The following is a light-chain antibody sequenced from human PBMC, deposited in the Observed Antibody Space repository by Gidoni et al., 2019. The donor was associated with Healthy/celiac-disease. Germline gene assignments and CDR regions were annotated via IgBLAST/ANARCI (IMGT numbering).Light chain of an antibody. CDR3: QQLNSYPRLT. CDR2: AAS. J-gene: IGKJ4*01. V-gene: IGKV1-9*01. CDR1: QGISSY. Sequence: DIQLTQSPSFLSASVGDRVTITCWASQGISSYLAWYQQKPGKAPKLLIYAASTLQSGVPSRFSGSGSGKEFTLTISSLQPEDFATYYCQQLNSYPRLTFGGGTKVEIK.